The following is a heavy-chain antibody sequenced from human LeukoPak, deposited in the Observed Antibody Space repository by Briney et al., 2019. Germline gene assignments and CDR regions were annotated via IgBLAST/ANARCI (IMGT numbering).Heavy chain of an antibody. CDR3: ARVRTGYSSGFYFGY. J-gene: IGHJ4*02. CDR1: GFTFSSYW. V-gene: IGHV3-7*01. D-gene: IGHD6-19*01. CDR2: IKQDGSEK. Sequence: GGSLRLSCAASGFTFSSYWMSWVRQAPGKGLEWVANIKQDGSEKYYVDSVKGRFTISRDNAKNSLYLQMNSLRAEDTAVYYCARVRTGYSSGFYFGYWGQGTLVTVSS.